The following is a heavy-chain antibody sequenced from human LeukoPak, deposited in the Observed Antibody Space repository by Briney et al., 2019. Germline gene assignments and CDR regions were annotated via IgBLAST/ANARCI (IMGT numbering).Heavy chain of an antibody. CDR3: ARNGRSGDY. V-gene: IGHV3-7*01. J-gene: IGHJ4*02. CDR2: IKEDGSQK. D-gene: IGHD3-10*01. Sequence: PGGSLRLSCAASGFTFSSHWTSWVRQAPGKGLEWVANIKEDGSQKYYVDSVKGRFTISRDNAKNSLYLQMNSLRVEDTAVYYCARNGRSGDYWGQGTLVTISS. CDR1: GFTFSSHW.